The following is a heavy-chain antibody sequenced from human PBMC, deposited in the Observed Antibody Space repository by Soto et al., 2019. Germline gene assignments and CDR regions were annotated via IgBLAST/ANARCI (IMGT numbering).Heavy chain of an antibody. J-gene: IGHJ4*02. CDR2: ISGSGYTT. CDR3: ARPYGTPPYYFDF. CDR1: GFTFTTYA. Sequence: GGSLRLSCAASGFTFTTYAMSWVRQAPGKGLEWVSAISGSGYTTYYADSVKGRFAISRDISKNTLYLQMNSPRAEDTAIYFCARPYGTPPYYFDFWGQGTLVTVSS. V-gene: IGHV3-23*01. D-gene: IGHD4-17*01.